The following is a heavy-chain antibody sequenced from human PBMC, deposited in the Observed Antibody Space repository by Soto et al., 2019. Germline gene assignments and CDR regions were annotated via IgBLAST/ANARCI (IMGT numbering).Heavy chain of an antibody. CDR2: ISAYNGNT. D-gene: IGHD3-3*01. CDR1: GYTFTSYG. Sequence: ASVKVSCKASGYTFTSYGISWVRQAPGQGLEWMGWISAYNGNTNYAQKLQGRVTMTTDTSTSTAYMELRSLRSDDTAVYYCARGSSFDFWSGYGDYWGQGTLVTVSS. V-gene: IGHV1-18*01. J-gene: IGHJ4*02. CDR3: ARGSSFDFWSGYGDY.